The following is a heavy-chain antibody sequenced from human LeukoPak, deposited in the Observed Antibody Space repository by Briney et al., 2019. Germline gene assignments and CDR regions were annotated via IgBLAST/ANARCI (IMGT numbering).Heavy chain of an antibody. Sequence: GSLRLSCAASGFTFSRYAMSWIRQPAGKGLEWIGRIYTSGSTNYNPSLKSRVTISVDTSKNQFSLKLSSVTAADTAVYYCARVRRELERIGDYYYYMDVWGKGTTVTVSS. V-gene: IGHV4-4*07. CDR2: IYTSGST. CDR1: GFTFSRYA. CDR3: ARVRRELERIGDYYYYMDV. D-gene: IGHD1-1*01. J-gene: IGHJ6*03.